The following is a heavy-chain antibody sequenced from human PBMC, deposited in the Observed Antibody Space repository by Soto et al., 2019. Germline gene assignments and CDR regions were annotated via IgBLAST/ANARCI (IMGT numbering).Heavy chain of an antibody. D-gene: IGHD3-10*01. V-gene: IGHV3-30*18. CDR1: GFTFSSYG. CDR2: ISYDGSNK. CDR3: AKAPMD. J-gene: IGHJ4*02. Sequence: GGSLRLSCAASGFTFSSYGMHWVRQAPGKGLEWVAVISYDGSNKYYADSVKGRFTISRDNSKNALYLQMNSLRAEDTAVYYCAKAPMDWGQGTLVTVSS.